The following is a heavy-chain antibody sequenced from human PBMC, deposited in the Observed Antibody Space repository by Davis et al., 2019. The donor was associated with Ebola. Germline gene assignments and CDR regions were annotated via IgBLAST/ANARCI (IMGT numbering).Heavy chain of an antibody. Sequence: SETLSLTCTVSGYSINSGYYWGWIRQPPGKGLEWIGSIYHSGTTYYNPSLKSRVIISVDTSKNQFSLKLSSVTAADTAVYYCARQGRSGWYGTWGQGTLVIVSS. D-gene: IGHD6-19*01. J-gene: IGHJ5*02. V-gene: IGHV4-38-2*02. CDR1: GYSINSGYY. CDR2: IYHSGTT. CDR3: ARQGRSGWYGT.